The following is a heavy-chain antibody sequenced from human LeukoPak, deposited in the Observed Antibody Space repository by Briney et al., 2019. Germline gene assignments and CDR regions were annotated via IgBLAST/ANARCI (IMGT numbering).Heavy chain of an antibody. D-gene: IGHD2-2*01. J-gene: IGHJ5*02. V-gene: IGHV1-8*01. CDR1: GYTFTSYD. CDR3: ARGNVVVPAASLSWFDP. CDR2: MNPNSGNT. Sequence: ASVMVSCKASGYTFTSYDINWVRQAAGQGLEWMGRMNPNSGNTGSAQQFQGRVTLTRDTSISTAYMELSSLRSEDTAVYYCARGNVVVPAASLSWFDPWGQGTLVTVSS.